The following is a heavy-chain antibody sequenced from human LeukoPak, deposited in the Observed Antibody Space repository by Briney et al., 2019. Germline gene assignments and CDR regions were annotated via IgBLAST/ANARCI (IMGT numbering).Heavy chain of an antibody. Sequence: GGSLRLSCAASGFTFSSYAMSWVRQAPGKGLEWVSAISGSGGSTYYADSVKGRFTISRDNSKNTLYLRMNSLRAEDTAVYYCAKDSVREPWHLLLWGQGTLVTVSS. CDR3: AKDSVREPWHLLL. D-gene: IGHD1-26*01. CDR2: ISGSGGST. CDR1: GFTFSSYA. J-gene: IGHJ4*02. V-gene: IGHV3-23*01.